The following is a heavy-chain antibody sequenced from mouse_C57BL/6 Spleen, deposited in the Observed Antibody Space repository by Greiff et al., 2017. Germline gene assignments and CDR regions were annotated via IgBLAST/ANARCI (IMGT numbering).Heavy chain of an antibody. Sequence: VQLQQSGPELVKPGASVKIPCKASGYTFTDYNMDWVKQSHGKSLEWIGDINPNNGGTIYNQKFKGKATLTVDKSSSTAYMELRSLTSEDTAVYYCARVTTVVATFHWYFDVWGTGTTVTVSS. CDR2: INPNNGGT. V-gene: IGHV1-18*01. CDR1: GYTFTDYN. CDR3: ARVTTVVATFHWYFDV. D-gene: IGHD1-1*01. J-gene: IGHJ1*03.